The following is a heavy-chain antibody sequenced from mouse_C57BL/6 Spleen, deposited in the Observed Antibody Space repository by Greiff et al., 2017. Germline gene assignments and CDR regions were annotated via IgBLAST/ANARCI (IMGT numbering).Heavy chain of an antibody. Sequence: VVRPGTSVKLSCKASGYTFTSYWMHWVKQRPGQGLEWIGVIDPSDSYTNYNQKFKGKATLTVDTSSSTAYMQLSSLTSEDSAVYYCARGKDYYFDYWGQGTTLTVSS. CDR3: ARGKDYYFDY. CDR2: IDPSDSYT. J-gene: IGHJ2*01. CDR1: GYTFTSYW. V-gene: IGHV1-59*01.